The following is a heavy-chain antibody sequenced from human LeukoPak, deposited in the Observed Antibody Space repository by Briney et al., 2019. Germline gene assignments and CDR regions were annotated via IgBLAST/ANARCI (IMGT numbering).Heavy chain of an antibody. CDR3: ARDPPDFGDYGYYYYYMDV. V-gene: IGHV4-61*02. D-gene: IGHD4-17*01. J-gene: IGHJ6*03. CDR1: GGSISSGSYY. Sequence: SETLSLTCTVSGGSISSGSYYWSWIRQPAGKGLEWIGRIYASGSTNYNPSLKSRVTISVDTSKNQFSLKLSSVTAADPAVYYCARDPPDFGDYGYYYYYMDVWGKGTTVTVSS. CDR2: IYASGST.